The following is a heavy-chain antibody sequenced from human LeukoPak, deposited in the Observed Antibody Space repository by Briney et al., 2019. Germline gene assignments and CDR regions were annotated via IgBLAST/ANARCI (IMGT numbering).Heavy chain of an antibody. D-gene: IGHD3-3*01. V-gene: IGHV1-2*02. CDR3: ARKSRDDSYFDY. Sequence: ASVKVSCKASGYTFTDYYMHWVRQAPGQGLEWMGWINNHNGGTNYAQKLKGRVTMTRDTSIATAYMELTSLTSDDTAIYYCARKSRDDSYFDYWGQGTPVTVSS. J-gene: IGHJ4*02. CDR1: GYTFTDYY. CDR2: INNHNGGT.